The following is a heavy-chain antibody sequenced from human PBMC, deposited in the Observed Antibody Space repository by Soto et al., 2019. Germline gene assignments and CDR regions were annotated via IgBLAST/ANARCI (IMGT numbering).Heavy chain of an antibody. Sequence: ASVKVSCKASGGTFSSYAISWVRQAPGQGLEWMGGIIPIFGTANYAQKFQGRVTITADESTSIAYMELSSLRSEDTAVYYCARDSLSGSYYRGYYYYGMDVWGQGTTVTVSS. V-gene: IGHV1-69*13. CDR2: IIPIFGTA. CDR3: ARDSLSGSYYRGYYYYGMDV. J-gene: IGHJ6*02. CDR1: GGTFSSYA. D-gene: IGHD1-26*01.